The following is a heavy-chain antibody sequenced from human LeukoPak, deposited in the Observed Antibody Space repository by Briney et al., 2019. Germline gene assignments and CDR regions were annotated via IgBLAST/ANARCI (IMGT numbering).Heavy chain of an antibody. V-gene: IGHV1-69*13. J-gene: IGHJ2*01. D-gene: IGHD6-19*01. CDR1: GGTFSSYA. Sequence: SVKVSCKASGGTFSSYAISWVRQAPGQGLEWMGGIIPIFGTANYAQKFQGRVTITADESTSTAYMELSSLRSEATAVYYWARGGDSGGSGDWYFDLWGRGTLVTVSS. CDR3: ARGGDSGGSGDWYFDL. CDR2: IIPIFGTA.